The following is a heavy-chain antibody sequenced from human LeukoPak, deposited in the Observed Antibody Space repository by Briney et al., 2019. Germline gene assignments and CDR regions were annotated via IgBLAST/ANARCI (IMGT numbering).Heavy chain of an antibody. J-gene: IGHJ4*02. D-gene: IGHD6-6*01. CDR2: IYTSGGT. CDR1: GDSISSYY. V-gene: IGHV4-4*09. Sequence: SETLSLTCTVSGDSISSYYWSWIRQPPGKGLEWIGYIYTSGGTNYIPSLKGRVTISIDTSKNQFSLKLSSVTAADSAVYYCARLTRLSTSPDRYYLDYWGRGTLVTVSS. CDR3: ARLTRLSTSPDRYYLDY.